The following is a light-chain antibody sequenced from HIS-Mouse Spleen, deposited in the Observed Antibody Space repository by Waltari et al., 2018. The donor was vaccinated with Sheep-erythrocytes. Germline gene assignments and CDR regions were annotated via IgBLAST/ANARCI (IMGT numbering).Light chain of an antibody. V-gene: IGLV5-45*03. CDR2: YKSDSVK. Sequence: QAVLTQPSSLSASPGASASLTCTLRCGINVGTYRIYWYQQKPGSPPQYLLRYKSDSVKHQGSGSPSRCSGSKDASAHAGILLISVLQSEDEADYYCMIWHSIACVFGGGTNLTVL. CDR1: CGINVGTYR. J-gene: IGLJ3*02. CDR3: MIWHSIACV.